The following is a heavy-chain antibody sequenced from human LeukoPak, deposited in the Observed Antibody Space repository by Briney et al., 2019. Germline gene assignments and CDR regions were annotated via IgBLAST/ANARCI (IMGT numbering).Heavy chain of an antibody. V-gene: IGHV1-18*01. J-gene: IGHJ4*02. Sequence: ASVKVSCTASGYTFTTYGISWVRQAPGRGLEWMGWISAYNGNTNYAQKLQGRVTMTTDTSTSTAYMELRSLRSDDTAVYYCARFRSLPLGDGDYYFDYWGQGTLVTVSS. CDR2: ISAYNGNT. CDR3: ARFRSLPLGDGDYYFDY. CDR1: GYTFTTYG. D-gene: IGHD4-17*01.